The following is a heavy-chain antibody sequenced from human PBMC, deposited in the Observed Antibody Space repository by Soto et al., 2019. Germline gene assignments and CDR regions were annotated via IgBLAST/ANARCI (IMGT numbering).Heavy chain of an antibody. J-gene: IGHJ5*02. CDR3: AGGTTTRQYNWFDP. CDR1: GFTFSDYY. D-gene: IGHD4-17*01. V-gene: IGHV3-11*01. CDR2: ISSSGGTI. Sequence: GGSLRLSCAASGFTFSDYYMTWIRQAPGKGLEWVSYISSSGGTIYYADSVKGRFTISRDNAKNSLYLQMNSLRAEDTAVYYCAGGTTTRQYNWFDPWGQGTLVTVSS.